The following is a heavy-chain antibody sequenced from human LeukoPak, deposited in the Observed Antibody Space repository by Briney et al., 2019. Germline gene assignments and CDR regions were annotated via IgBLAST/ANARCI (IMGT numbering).Heavy chain of an antibody. Sequence: SVKVSCKASGGTFSSYAISWVRQAPGQGLEWMGGIIPIFGTANYAQKFQGRVTITADESTSTAYMDLSSLRSEDTAVYYCARGYGYSSGRRPYNWFDPWGQGTLVTVSS. D-gene: IGHD6-19*01. CDR2: IIPIFGTA. CDR1: GGTFSSYA. CDR3: ARGYGYSSGRRPYNWFDP. V-gene: IGHV1-69*13. J-gene: IGHJ5*02.